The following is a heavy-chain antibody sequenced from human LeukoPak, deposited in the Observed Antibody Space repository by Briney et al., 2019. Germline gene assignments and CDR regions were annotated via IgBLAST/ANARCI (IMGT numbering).Heavy chain of an antibody. CDR3: ARVREMATLDFDY. V-gene: IGHV1-69*13. J-gene: IGHJ4*02. Sequence: SVKVSCKASGGTFSSYAISWVRQAPGQGLEWMGGIIPIFGTANYAQKFQGRVTITADESTSTAYMELSSLRSGDTAVYYCARVREMATLDFDYWGQGTLVTVSS. CDR2: IIPIFGTA. D-gene: IGHD5-24*01. CDR1: GGTFSSYA.